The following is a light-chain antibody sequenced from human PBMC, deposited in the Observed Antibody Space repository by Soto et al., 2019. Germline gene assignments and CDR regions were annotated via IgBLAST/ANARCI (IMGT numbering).Light chain of an antibody. CDR3: ISYTGSSTSYV. V-gene: IGLV1-44*01. J-gene: IGLJ1*01. CDR1: SSNIGINT. CDR2: TDN. Sequence: QSVLTQPPSASGTPGQRVTISCSGSSSNIGINTVNWYQQLPGTAPKVLIHTDNQRPSGVPDRFSGSKSGTSASLAINGLQSGDEADYYCISYTGSSTSYVFGTGTKVTVL.